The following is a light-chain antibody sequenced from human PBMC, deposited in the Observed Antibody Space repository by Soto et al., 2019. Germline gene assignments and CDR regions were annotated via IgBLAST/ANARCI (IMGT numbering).Light chain of an antibody. Sequence: AIQLTQSPSSLSASVGDRVTITCRASQGISSALAWYQQKPGKAPKLLIYDASSLESGVPSRFSGSVSWTDFTLNISSLQPEDFATYYCQQFNSYPITIGQGTRLEI. CDR2: DAS. CDR1: QGISSA. CDR3: QQFNSYPIT. V-gene: IGKV1-13*02. J-gene: IGKJ5*01.